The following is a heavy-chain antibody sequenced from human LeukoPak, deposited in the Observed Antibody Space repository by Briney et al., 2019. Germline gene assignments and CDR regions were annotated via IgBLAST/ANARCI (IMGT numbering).Heavy chain of an antibody. D-gene: IGHD6-6*01. Sequence: PGGSLRLSCAASGFAFSDHWMIWVRQAPGKGLEWVANINHDESKKYYVDSVEGRFTISRDNAKNSLYLQMNSLRAEDTAVYYCAISTYSSSPPWGQGTLVTVSS. CDR3: AISTYSSSPP. J-gene: IGHJ5*02. V-gene: IGHV3-7*01. CDR2: INHDESKK. CDR1: GFAFSDHW.